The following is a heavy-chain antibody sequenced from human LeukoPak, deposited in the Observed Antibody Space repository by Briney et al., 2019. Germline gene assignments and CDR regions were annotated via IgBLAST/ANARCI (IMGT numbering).Heavy chain of an antibody. Sequence: SETLSLTCTVSGASISSSSYYWGWIRQPPGKGLEWIGSIYYGGSTYYNPALQSRVTLFVDTSKNQFSLKLTSVTAADTAVYYCARLGVWFGEGNLSGYFDYWGQGALVTVSS. CDR1: GASISSSSYY. D-gene: IGHD3-10*01. V-gene: IGHV4-39*01. J-gene: IGHJ4*02. CDR3: ARLGVWFGEGNLSGYFDY. CDR2: IYYGGST.